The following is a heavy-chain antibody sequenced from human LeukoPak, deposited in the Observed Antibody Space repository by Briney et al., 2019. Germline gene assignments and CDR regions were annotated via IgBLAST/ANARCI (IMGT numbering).Heavy chain of an antibody. CDR1: GFTFDDYA. CDR2: ISWNSGSI. CDR3: AKATSTHYFDY. V-gene: IGHV3-9*01. Sequence: GGSLRLSCAASGFTFDDYARHWVRQAPGKGLEWVSGISWNSGSIGYADSVKGRFTISRDNAKNSLYLQMNSLRAEDTALYYCAKATSTHYFDYWGQGTLVTVSS. J-gene: IGHJ4*02. D-gene: IGHD1-1*01.